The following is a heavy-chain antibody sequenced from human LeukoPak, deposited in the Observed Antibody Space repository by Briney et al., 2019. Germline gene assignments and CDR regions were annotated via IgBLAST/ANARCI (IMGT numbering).Heavy chain of an antibody. CDR3: ANLPIRGSGSYYTDY. J-gene: IGHJ4*02. V-gene: IGHV3-30*02. CDR2: IRYDGSDK. D-gene: IGHD3-10*01. CDR1: GFTFSSYG. Sequence: HPGGSLRLSCAASGFTFSSYGMHWVRRAPGKGLEWVAFIRYDGSDKYYADSVKGRFTISRDNSKNTLYLQMNSLRTEDTAAYYCANLPIRGSGSYYTDYWGQGTLVTVSS.